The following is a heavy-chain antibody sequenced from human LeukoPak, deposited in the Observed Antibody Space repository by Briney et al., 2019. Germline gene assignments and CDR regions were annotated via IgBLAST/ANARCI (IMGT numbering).Heavy chain of an antibody. Sequence: TSETLSLTCSFSGYSISSGYYWGWIRQPPGQGLEWIGNIYHSGSTYYNPSLKSRVTISVDTSKNQFSLKLSSVTAADTAVYYCARTYGDYRFDYWGQGTLVTVSS. CDR3: ARTYGDYRFDY. CDR1: GYSISSGYY. D-gene: IGHD4-17*01. CDR2: IYHSGST. V-gene: IGHV4-38-2*01. J-gene: IGHJ4*02.